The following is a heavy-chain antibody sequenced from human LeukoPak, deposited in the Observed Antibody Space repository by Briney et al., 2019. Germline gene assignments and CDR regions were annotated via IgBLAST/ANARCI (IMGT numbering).Heavy chain of an antibody. D-gene: IGHD2-2*01. CDR3: ARRYCCSTSCTLDY. Sequence: GGSLRLSRAASGFTFNSYEMNWVRQAPGKGLEWVSYISSSGSTMYYADSVRGRLTISRENAKNLLYLEVNSLRAEDTAVYYCARRYCCSTSCTLDYWGQGTLVIVSS. V-gene: IGHV3-48*03. CDR1: GFTFNSYE. CDR2: ISSSGSTM. J-gene: IGHJ4*02.